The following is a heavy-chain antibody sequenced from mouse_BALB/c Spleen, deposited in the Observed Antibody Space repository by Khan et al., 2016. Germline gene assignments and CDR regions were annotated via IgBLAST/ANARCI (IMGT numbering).Heavy chain of an antibody. D-gene: IGHD2-1*01. J-gene: IGHJ4*01. V-gene: IGHV3-2*02. CDR1: GYSITSDYA. Sequence: EVQLQESGPGLVKPSQSLSLTCTVTGYSITSDYAWNWIRQFPGNKLEWMGYISYSGSTSYNPYLKSRISITRDTSKNQFFLQLNSVTTEDTATYYCARYGNYAMDYWGQGTSVTVSS. CDR2: ISYSGST. CDR3: ARYGNYAMDY.